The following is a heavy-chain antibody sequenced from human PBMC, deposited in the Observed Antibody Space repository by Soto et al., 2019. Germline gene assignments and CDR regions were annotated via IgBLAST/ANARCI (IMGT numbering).Heavy chain of an antibody. CDR2: INHSGST. CDR1: GGSFSGYY. V-gene: IGHV4-34*01. J-gene: IGHJ5*02. Sequence: SETLSLTCAVYGGSFSGYYWSWIRQPPGKGLEWTGEINHSGSTNYNPSLKSRVTISVDTSKNQFSLKLSSVTAADTAVYYCARRGTYNWFDPWGQGTLVTVSS. CDR3: ARRGTYNWFDP.